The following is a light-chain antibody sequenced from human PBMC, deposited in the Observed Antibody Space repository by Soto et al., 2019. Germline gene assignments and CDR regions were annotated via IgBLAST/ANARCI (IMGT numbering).Light chain of an antibody. J-gene: IGKJ1*01. CDR3: QQYLITPWT. V-gene: IGKV3-20*01. Sequence: EIVLTQSPGTLSLSPGERATLSCRASERLSSVYLAWYQQRPGQPPRLLIYGASNRATGIPDRFSGSGSGTDFTLTISRLEPEDFAVYYCQQYLITPWTFGQGTKVDI. CDR2: GAS. CDR1: ERLSSVY.